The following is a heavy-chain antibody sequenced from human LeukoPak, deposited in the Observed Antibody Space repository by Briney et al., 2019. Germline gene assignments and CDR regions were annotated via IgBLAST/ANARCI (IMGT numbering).Heavy chain of an antibody. CDR1: GFTFGDYA. CDR2: IRSKAYGGTT. D-gene: IGHD3-10*01. CDR3: ARDTSGSYSYWFDP. J-gene: IGHJ5*02. V-gene: IGHV3-49*03. Sequence: GGSLRLSCTASGFTFGDYAMSWFRQTPGKGLEWVGFIRSKAYGGTTEYAASVKGRFTISRDDSKSIAYLQMNSLKTEDTAVYCCARDTSGSYSYWFDPWGQGTLVTVSS.